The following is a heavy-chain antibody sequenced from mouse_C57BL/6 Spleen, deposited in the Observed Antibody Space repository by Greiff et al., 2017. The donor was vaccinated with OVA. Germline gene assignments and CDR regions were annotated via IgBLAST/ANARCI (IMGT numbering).Heavy chain of an antibody. CDR1: GYTFTSYW. CDR2: IYPSDSET. V-gene: IGHV1-61*01. J-gene: IGHJ3*01. D-gene: IGHD3-2*02. CDR3: ARGDSSGGVAY. Sequence: VQLQQPGAELVRPGSSVKLSCKASGYTFTSYWMDWVKQRPGQGLEWIGNIYPSDSETHYNQKFKDKATLTVDKSSSTAYMQLSSLTSEDSAVYYCARGDSSGGVAYWGQGTLVTVSA.